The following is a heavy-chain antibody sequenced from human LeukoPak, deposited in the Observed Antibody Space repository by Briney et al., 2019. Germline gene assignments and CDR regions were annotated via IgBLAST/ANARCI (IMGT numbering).Heavy chain of an antibody. CDR1: GFTFSNHW. CDR3: ATDWGFGELFSRFHY. J-gene: IGHJ4*02. Sequence: GGSLRLSCAASGFTFSNHWMGWVRQAPGKGLEWVANIKHDGSEKYYVGSVKGRFTISRDNAKNSLYLQLNSLRAEDTAVYYCATDWGFGELFSRFHYWGQGTLVTVSS. CDR2: IKHDGSEK. V-gene: IGHV3-7*03. D-gene: IGHD3-10*01.